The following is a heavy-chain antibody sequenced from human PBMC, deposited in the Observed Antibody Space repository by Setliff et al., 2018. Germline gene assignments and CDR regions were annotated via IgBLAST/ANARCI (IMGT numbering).Heavy chain of an antibody. J-gene: IGHJ4*02. V-gene: IGHV3-48*01. CDR1: GFTFSNYD. Sequence: GGSLRLSCAASGFTFSNYDMNWVRQAPGKGLEWVSYIISNSLTIHYADSVRGRFTVSRDNARNALYLQMNNLRVEDTAVYYCARDEVNCSGSKCYSGFDSWGQGTLVTVSS. CDR3: ARDEVNCSGSKCYSGFDS. D-gene: IGHD2-15*01. CDR2: IISNSLTI.